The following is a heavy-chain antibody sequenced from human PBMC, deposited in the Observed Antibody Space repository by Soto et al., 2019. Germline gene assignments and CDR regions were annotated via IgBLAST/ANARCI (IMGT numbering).Heavy chain of an antibody. CDR2: INHSGST. CDR1: GGSFSGYY. Sequence: TSETLSLPCAVYGGSFSGYYCRWIRQPPGKGLEWIGEINHSGSTNYNPSLKSRVTISVDTSKNQFSLKLSSVTAADTAVYYCAIMSGSGTFDYWGKGTLVTGS. J-gene: IGHJ4*02. V-gene: IGHV4-34*01. D-gene: IGHD3-10*01. CDR3: AIMSGSGTFDY.